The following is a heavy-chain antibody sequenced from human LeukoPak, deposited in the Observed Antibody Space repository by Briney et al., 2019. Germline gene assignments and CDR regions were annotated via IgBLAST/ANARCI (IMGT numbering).Heavy chain of an antibody. CDR2: ISGFGSKT. CDR1: GFTFSSYA. J-gene: IGHJ4*02. V-gene: IGHV3-23*01. D-gene: IGHD4-17*01. CDR3: AKDHYGDYLYYFDL. Sequence: GGSLRLSCAASGFTFSSYAMNWVRQAPGRGLEWVSGISGFGSKTYYADSVKGRFTISRDNSKNTLYLQMHSLGAEDTALYYRAKDHYGDYLYYFDLWGQGTLVTVSS.